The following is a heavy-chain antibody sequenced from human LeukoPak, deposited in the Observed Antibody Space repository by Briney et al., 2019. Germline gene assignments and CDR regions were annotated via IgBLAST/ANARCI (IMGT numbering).Heavy chain of an antibody. CDR1: GGTFSSYA. Sequence: SVKVSCKASGGTFSSYAISWVRQAPGQGLEWMGRIIPILGIANYAQKFQGRVTITADKSTSTAYMELSSLRSEDTAVYYCARAGVAARQWGYYYYGMDVWGQGTTVTVSS. CDR2: IIPILGIA. D-gene: IGHD6-6*01. J-gene: IGHJ6*02. CDR3: ARAGVAARQWGYYYYGMDV. V-gene: IGHV1-69*04.